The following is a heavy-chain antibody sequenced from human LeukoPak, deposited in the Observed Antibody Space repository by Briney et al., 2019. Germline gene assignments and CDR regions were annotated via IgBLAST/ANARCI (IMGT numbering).Heavy chain of an antibody. D-gene: IGHD3-3*01. CDR2: ISISSSYI. J-gene: IGHJ6*02. Sequence: GGSLRLSCAASGFTFSSYSINWVRQAPGKGLEWVSSISISSSYIYYADSVKGRFTISRDNAKNSLYLQMNSLRAEDTAVYYCARDGGIRFLEWLFTPNYYYYGMDVWGQGTTVTVSS. CDR1: GFTFSSYS. V-gene: IGHV3-21*01. CDR3: ARDGGIRFLEWLFTPNYYYYGMDV.